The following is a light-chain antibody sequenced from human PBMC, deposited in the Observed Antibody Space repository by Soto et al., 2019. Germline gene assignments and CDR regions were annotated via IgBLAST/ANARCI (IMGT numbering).Light chain of an antibody. V-gene: IGLV1-47*01. CDR1: ISNIGNNY. CDR3: AAWDDTVRSYV. J-gene: IGLJ1*01. Sequence: QSVLTQPPSVSGTPGQRVTSSCSGGISNIGNNYVHWFQQLPGTAPKVLSNRNNQRPSGVPDRFSGSKSGTSASLAISGLRSEDEAEYYCAAWDDTVRSYVFGNGTKLTVL. CDR2: RNN.